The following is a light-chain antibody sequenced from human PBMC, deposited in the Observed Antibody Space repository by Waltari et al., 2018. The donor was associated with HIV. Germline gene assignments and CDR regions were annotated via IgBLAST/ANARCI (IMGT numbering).Light chain of an antibody. J-gene: IGKJ4*01. CDR3: QQRVNWPFT. CDR2: DTS. V-gene: IGKV3-11*01. Sequence: EIVLTQSPATLSLSPGERATLSCRASHIINNYLAWYQHKPGQPPKLLVYDTSNRATGIPARFSGSGSETDFTLTISSLEPEDFAVYYCQQRVNWPFTFGGGATVEIK. CDR1: HIINNY.